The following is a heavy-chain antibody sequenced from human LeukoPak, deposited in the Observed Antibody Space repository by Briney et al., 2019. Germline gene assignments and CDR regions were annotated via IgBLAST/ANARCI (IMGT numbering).Heavy chain of an antibody. D-gene: IGHD4-17*01. CDR2: IYYSGST. V-gene: IGHV4-59*01. CDR3: ARLDYGDYYYYGMDV. J-gene: IGHJ6*02. Sequence: SETLSLTCTVSGGSISSYYWSWIRQPPGKGLEWIGYIYYSGSTNYNPSLKSRATISVDTSKNQFSLKLSSVTAADTAVYYCARLDYGDYYYYGMDVWGQGTTVTVSS. CDR1: GGSISSYY.